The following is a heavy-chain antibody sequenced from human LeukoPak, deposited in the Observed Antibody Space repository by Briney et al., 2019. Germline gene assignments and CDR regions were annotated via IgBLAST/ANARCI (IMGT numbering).Heavy chain of an antibody. Sequence: SETLSLTCTVSGGSISSSSYYWGWIRQPPGKGLEWIGSIYYSGSTYYNPSLKSRVTISVDTSKNQFSLKLSSVTAADTAVYYCARARGDNWNDGYFDYWGQGTLVTVSS. D-gene: IGHD1-20*01. CDR3: ARARGDNWNDGYFDY. CDR2: IYYSGST. V-gene: IGHV4-39*07. J-gene: IGHJ4*02. CDR1: GGSISSSSYY.